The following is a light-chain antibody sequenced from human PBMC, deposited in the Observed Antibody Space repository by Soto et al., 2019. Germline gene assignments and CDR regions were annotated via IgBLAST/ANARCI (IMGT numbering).Light chain of an antibody. CDR3: QHYESYLEA. CDR1: QSVSSSF. V-gene: IGKV3-20*01. CDR2: RTS. Sequence: LTQSPCTLSSSPGERATLSCRASQSVSSSFLTWYQQKPGKAPRLLIYRTSNRITGIPDRFSGSGSGTEFTLTISSLEPEDFAAYYCQHYESYLEAFGQGTKVDIK. J-gene: IGKJ1*01.